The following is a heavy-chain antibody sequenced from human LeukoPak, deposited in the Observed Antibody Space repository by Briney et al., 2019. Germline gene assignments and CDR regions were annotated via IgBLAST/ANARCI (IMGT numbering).Heavy chain of an antibody. D-gene: IGHD6-25*01. Sequence: KPSETLSLTCTVSGYSISSDYYWSWIRQPPGKGLEWIGYIYYSGSTNYNPSLKSRVTISVDTSKNQFSLKLSSVTAADTAVYYCARAPPSGWFDPWGQGTLVTVSS. CDR3: ARAPPSGWFDP. CDR2: IYYSGST. V-gene: IGHV4-61*01. J-gene: IGHJ5*02. CDR1: GYSISSDYY.